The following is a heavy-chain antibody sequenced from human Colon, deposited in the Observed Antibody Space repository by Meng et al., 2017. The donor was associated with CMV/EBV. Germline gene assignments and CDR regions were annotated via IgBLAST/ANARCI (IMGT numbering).Heavy chain of an antibody. J-gene: IGHJ6*02. CDR3: ARDKYQLLLGEYGMDV. CDR2: ISSGSDYI. D-gene: IGHD2-2*01. Sequence: GGSLRLSCAGSGFSFRSYSMIWVRQAPGKGLECVSSISSGSDYIYYADSVKGRFTISRDNAKNSLYLQMNSLRAEDTAVYYCARDKYQLLLGEYGMDVWGQGTTVTVSS. V-gene: IGHV3-21*01. CDR1: GFSFRSYS.